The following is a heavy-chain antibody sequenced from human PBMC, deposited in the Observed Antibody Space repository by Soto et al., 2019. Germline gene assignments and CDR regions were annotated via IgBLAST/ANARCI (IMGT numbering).Heavy chain of an antibody. CDR3: ARVRFPSAPRCPLDYYFMDV. J-gene: IGHJ6*03. V-gene: IGHV3-23*04. D-gene: IGHD6-6*01. CDR2: ISGGGSGR. Sequence: VQLVESGGGLVQPGGSLRLSCAASGFTFGSYAMTWVRQAPGKGLEWVSRISGGGSGRYYSDSVEARFTISRDNPKNLLYLQMTTLRAEDTAVYFCARVRFPSAPRCPLDYYFMDVWGNGTTITVSS. CDR1: GFTFGSYA.